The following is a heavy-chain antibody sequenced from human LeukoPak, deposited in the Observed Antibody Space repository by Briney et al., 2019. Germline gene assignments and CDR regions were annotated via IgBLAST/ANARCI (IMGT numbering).Heavy chain of an antibody. D-gene: IGHD3-3*01. Sequence: GGSLRLSCAASGFSFSTYFMNWVRQTPGKGLEWVSSISETSTYIYYADSVKGRFTISRDNARKSVYLQMDNLRAEDTAVYFCAARNYNLLSDFYTPFDYWGQGVLVTVSS. V-gene: IGHV3-21*01. CDR2: ISETSTYI. CDR3: AARNYNLLSDFYTPFDY. CDR1: GFSFSTYF. J-gene: IGHJ4*02.